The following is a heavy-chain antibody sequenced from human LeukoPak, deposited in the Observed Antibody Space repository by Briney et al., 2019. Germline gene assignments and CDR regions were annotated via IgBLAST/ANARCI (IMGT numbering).Heavy chain of an antibody. CDR2: LYYTGST. Sequence: SETLSLTCTVSGGSISSSSYYWGWIRQPPGKGLEWIGSLYYTGSTYYNPSLQSRVTISVDTSKNQFSLKLSSVTAADTAVYYCARYYYDSSGYYYADYWGQGTLVTVSS. CDR1: GGSISSSSYY. CDR3: ARYYYDSSGYYYADY. V-gene: IGHV4-39*01. D-gene: IGHD3-22*01. J-gene: IGHJ4*02.